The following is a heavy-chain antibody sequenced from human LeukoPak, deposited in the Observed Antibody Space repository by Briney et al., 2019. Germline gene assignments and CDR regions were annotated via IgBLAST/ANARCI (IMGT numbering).Heavy chain of an antibody. CDR1: GGSISSGEYY. Sequence: KPSETLSLTCTASGGSISSGEYYWSWIRQHPGKGLGWIGYIYYIVSTYSNPSLKTPVTISLDTSNTQFSLNLSSVTAADTAVYYCARDRIAGRWFDLWGQGTLVTVSS. CDR2: IYYIVST. CDR3: ARDRIAGRWFDL. D-gene: IGHD6-13*01. J-gene: IGHJ5*02. V-gene: IGHV4-31*01.